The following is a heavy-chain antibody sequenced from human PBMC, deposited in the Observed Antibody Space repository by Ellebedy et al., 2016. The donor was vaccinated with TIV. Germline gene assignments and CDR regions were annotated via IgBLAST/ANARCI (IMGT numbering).Heavy chain of an antibody. CDR1: GGSISSSSFF. V-gene: IGHV4-39*01. CDR3: ARPLRSSVTTSIYFDY. Sequence: SETLSLTXTVSGGSISSSSFFWGWIRQPPGKGLEWIAIIYYSGSTYYNPSLNSRVTISLGTSKNQFSLNLSSVTAADAAVYYCARPLRSSVTTSIYFDYWGQGALVTVSS. D-gene: IGHD4-17*01. CDR2: IYYSGST. J-gene: IGHJ4*02.